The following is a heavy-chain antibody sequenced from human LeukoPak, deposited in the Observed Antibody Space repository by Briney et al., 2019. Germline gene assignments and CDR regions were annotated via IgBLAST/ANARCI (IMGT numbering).Heavy chain of an antibody. Sequence: SETLSLTCTVSGGSISSYYWSWIRQPPGKGLEWIGEIYHNGSTNYNPSLTSRGTISVDKSKNQFSLKLSSVTAADTAVYYCARWGYYYDGSGLDYWGQGTLVTVSS. V-gene: IGHV4-59*12. CDR1: GGSISSYY. J-gene: IGHJ4*02. CDR2: IYHNGST. CDR3: ARWGYYYDGSGLDY. D-gene: IGHD3-22*01.